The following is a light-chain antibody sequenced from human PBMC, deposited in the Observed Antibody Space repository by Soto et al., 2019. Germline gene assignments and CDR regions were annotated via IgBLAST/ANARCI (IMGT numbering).Light chain of an antibody. CDR1: HSVSSSY. V-gene: IGKV3-20*01. J-gene: IGKJ5*01. CDR3: QQYGSSPPIT. Sequence: LVLTQSPGTLSLSPGERATLSCRASHSVSSSYLAWYQQKPGQAPRLLIYGASSRATGIPDRFSGSVSGTYFALTIRRLEPEDFAVYYCQQYGSSPPITCGQGTRLESK. CDR2: GAS.